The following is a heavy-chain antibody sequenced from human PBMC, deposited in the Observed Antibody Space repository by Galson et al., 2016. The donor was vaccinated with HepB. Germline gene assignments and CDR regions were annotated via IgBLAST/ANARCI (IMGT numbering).Heavy chain of an antibody. Sequence: SVKVSCKASGLTFRSYIITWVRQAPGQGLEWMGGVIPICDIVKSAQGFQGRLTITADAFTSTAYMELSSLRPEDTAVYYCATKPRYCSGENCYYYGMDVWGQGTTVTV. CDR1: GLTFRSYI. CDR2: VIPICDIV. CDR3: ATKPRYCSGENCYYYGMDV. V-gene: IGHV1-69*13. J-gene: IGHJ6*02. D-gene: IGHD2-15*01.